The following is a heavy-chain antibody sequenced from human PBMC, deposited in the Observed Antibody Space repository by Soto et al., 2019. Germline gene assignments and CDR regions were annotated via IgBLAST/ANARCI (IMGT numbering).Heavy chain of an antibody. J-gene: IGHJ6*02. CDR1: GFTFSSYA. CDR2: ISYDGSNK. CDR3: ARETYYDFWSGPYYGMDV. D-gene: IGHD3-3*01. V-gene: IGHV3-30-3*01. Sequence: QVQLVESGGGVVQPGRSLRLSCAASGFTFSSYAMHWVRQAPGKGLEWVAVISYDGSNKYYADSVKGRFTISRDNPTNTLYLQMNSLGAEDTAVYYCARETYYDFWSGPYYGMDVWGQGTTVTVSS.